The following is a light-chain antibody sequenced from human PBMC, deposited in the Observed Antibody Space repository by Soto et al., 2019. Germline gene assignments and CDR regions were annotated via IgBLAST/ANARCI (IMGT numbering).Light chain of an antibody. J-gene: IGKJ4*01. CDR3: QQRHNCQLT. CDR1: QSISSH. CDR2: DVS. Sequence: ELVLTQSPSTLSSSAGERATISCRASQSISSHLAWYQQKPGQAPRLLMYDVSNMATDIPSRFSGSGSGTDFTLTISSLEPEDFAVYYCQQRHNCQLTFGGGTKVEIK. V-gene: IGKV3-11*01.